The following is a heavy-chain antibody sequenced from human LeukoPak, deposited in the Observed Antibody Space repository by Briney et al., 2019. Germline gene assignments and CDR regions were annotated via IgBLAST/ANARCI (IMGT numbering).Heavy chain of an antibody. CDR2: ISAYNGNT. Sequence: ASVKVSCKASGYTFTSYGISWVRQAPGQGLEWMGWISAYNGNTSYAQKFQGRVTMTRDTSTSTVYMELSSLRSEDTAVYYCARGYYYDSSGHAHYWGQGTLVTVSS. CDR3: ARGYYYDSSGHAHY. J-gene: IGHJ4*02. V-gene: IGHV1-18*01. CDR1: GYTFTSYG. D-gene: IGHD3-22*01.